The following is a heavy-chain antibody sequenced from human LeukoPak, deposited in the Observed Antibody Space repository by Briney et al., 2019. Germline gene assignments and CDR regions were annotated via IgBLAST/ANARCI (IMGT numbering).Heavy chain of an antibody. V-gene: IGHV4-59*01. CDR1: GGSISSYY. CDR2: IYYTGST. J-gene: IGHJ4*02. Sequence: PSETLSLTCTVSGGSISSYYWSWIRQPPGKGLEWIGYIYYTGSTNYNPSLRSRVTISVDTSKNQFSLKLSSVTAADTAVYYCARDSSGWYYFDSWGQGTLVTVSS. CDR3: ARDSSGWYYFDS. D-gene: IGHD6-19*01.